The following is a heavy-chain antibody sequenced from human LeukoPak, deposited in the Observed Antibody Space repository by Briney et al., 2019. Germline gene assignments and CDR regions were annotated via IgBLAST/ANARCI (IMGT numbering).Heavy chain of an antibody. CDR1: GFTVSSNY. CDR3: ASYSVDTAMAIEY. Sequence: GGSLTLSCAASGFTVSSNYISGARQAPGRGLEWVSVFYSGGSTYCADPVKVRYTISRDNSKNTQSLQMNSLRAEDTAVYYCASYSVDTAMAIEYWGQGAPVTVSS. J-gene: IGHJ4*02. D-gene: IGHD5-18*01. V-gene: IGHV3-53*01. CDR2: FYSGGST.